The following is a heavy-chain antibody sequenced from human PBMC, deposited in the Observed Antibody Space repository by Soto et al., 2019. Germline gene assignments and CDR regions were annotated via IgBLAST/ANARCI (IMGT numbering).Heavy chain of an antibody. J-gene: IGHJ5*02. CDR3: ARGNKGPGHYGPGSQGWYGP. CDR1: GGTFSSHA. V-gene: IGHV1-69*06. Sequence: QVQLVQSGAEVKKPGSSVKVSCKVSGGTFSSHAINWLRQAPGQGLEWMGVIIPVTDTPNNAEKFQGRVTITADKSTTTVYMELSSLTFDDTAVYLCARGNKGPGHYGPGSQGWYGPWGQGTLVTVSS. CDR2: IIPVTDTP. D-gene: IGHD3-10*01.